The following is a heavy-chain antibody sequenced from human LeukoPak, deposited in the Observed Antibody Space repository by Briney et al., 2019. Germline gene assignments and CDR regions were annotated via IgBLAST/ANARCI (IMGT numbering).Heavy chain of an antibody. J-gene: IGHJ4*02. CDR3: NFYYDSSGYQAVFDY. V-gene: IGHV1-46*01. D-gene: IGHD3-22*01. CDR2: INPSGGST. Sequence: ASVKVSCKASGYTFTSYYMHWVRQAPGQGLEWMGIINPSGGSTSYAQKFQGRVTMTRDTSTSTVYMELSRLRSDDTAVYYCNFYYDSSGYQAVFDYWDQGTLVTVSS. CDR1: GYTFTSYY.